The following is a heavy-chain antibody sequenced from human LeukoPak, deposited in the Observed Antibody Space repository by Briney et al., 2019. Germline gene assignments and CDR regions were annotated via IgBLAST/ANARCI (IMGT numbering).Heavy chain of an antibody. J-gene: IGHJ5*02. Sequence: SETLSLTCTVSGGSISSYYWSWIRQPAGKGLEWIGRIYTSGSTNYNPSLKSRVTMSVDTSKNQFSLKLSSVTAADTAVYYCARNIAAAVFSPITNWFDPWGQGTLVTVSS. CDR2: IYTSGST. D-gene: IGHD6-13*01. CDR3: ARNIAAAVFSPITNWFDP. CDR1: GGSISSYY. V-gene: IGHV4-4*07.